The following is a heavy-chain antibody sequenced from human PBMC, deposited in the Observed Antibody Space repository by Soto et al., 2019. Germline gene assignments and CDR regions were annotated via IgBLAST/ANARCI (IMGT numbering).Heavy chain of an antibody. V-gene: IGHV3-23*01. CDR2: ISTTGGNT. D-gene: IGHD1-26*01. CDR1: GFTFYSSA. J-gene: IGHJ4*02. Sequence: LRLSCAASGFTFYSSAMSWVRQAPGKGLEWVSAISTTGGNTLYADSVKGRFTISRDNSKNTLYLQMNSLRAEDTAIYYCAKPSGGSYPESRVFDSWGQGTRVTSPQ. CDR3: AKPSGGSYPESRVFDS.